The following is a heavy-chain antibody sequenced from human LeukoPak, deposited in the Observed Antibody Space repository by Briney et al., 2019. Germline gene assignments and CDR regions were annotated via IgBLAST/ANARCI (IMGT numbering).Heavy chain of an antibody. J-gene: IGHJ6*03. CDR1: GYTFTGYY. CDR2: INPNSGGT. CDR3: ARGGDRYYYYMDV. Sequence: GASVKVSCKASGYTFTGYYMHWVRQAPGQGLEWMGWINPNSGGTNYAQKFQGRVTISVDTSKNQFSLKLSSVTAADTAVYYCARGGDRYYYYMDVWGKGTTVTISS. V-gene: IGHV1-2*02.